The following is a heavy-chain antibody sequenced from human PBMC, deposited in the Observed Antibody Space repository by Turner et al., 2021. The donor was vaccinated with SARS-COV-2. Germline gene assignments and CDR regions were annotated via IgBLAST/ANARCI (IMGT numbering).Heavy chain of an antibody. CDR1: GFTFSSYS. CDR2: ITSSDT. J-gene: IGHJ6*02. CDR3: ASPHEGYYGMDV. V-gene: IGHV3-21*01. Sequence: EVQLVESGGGLVKPGGSLRLSCAASGFTFSSYSMNWVRQAPGKGLEWVSSITSSDTYYADSVKGRFTISRDNAKNSLYLQTNSLRAEDTAVYYCASPHEGYYGMDVWGQGTTVTVSS.